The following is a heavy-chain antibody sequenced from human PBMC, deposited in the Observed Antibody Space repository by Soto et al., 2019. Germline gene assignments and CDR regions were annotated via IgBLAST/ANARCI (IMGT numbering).Heavy chain of an antibody. CDR2: IYHSGST. Sequence: QVQLQQWGAGLLKPSETLSLTCAVYGGSFSGYYWTWIRQPPGKGLEWIGEIYHSGSTNYNPSLKRRVTISVDTSKIQFSLKLSSVTAADTAVYYCAKGGGSLWSWGQGTLVTVSS. CDR3: AKGGGSLWS. D-gene: IGHD3-10*01. V-gene: IGHV4-34*01. CDR1: GGSFSGYY. J-gene: IGHJ5*02.